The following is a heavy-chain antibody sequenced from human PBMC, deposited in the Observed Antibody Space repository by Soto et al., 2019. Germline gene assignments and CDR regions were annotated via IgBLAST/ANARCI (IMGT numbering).Heavy chain of an antibody. CDR2: ISFNGIDT. Sequence: GGSLRLSCAASGFPFSDYAMHWVRQTPGRGPEWLALISFNGIDTYYADSVKGRFTISRDNSKNTLYLQMSTLRAEDTAVYYCARDVSGFEYFDLWGQGTLVTVSS. V-gene: IGHV3-30-3*01. CDR3: ARDVSGFEYFDL. D-gene: IGHD3-9*01. J-gene: IGHJ4*02. CDR1: GFPFSDYA.